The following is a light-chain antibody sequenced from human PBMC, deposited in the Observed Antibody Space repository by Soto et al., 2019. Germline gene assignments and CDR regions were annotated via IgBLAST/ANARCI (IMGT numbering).Light chain of an antibody. CDR2: GAS. CDR1: QSVGSN. CDR3: QQYNNWPPWT. Sequence: ENVMTQSRATLSVSPGGRVTLSCRASQSVGSNLAWYQQRPGQPPRLLIYGASTRDTGVPTRFSGSGSGTEFTLTITNLQSEDFAVYYCQQYNNWPPWTFGQGTKVDIK. V-gene: IGKV3D-15*01. J-gene: IGKJ1*01.